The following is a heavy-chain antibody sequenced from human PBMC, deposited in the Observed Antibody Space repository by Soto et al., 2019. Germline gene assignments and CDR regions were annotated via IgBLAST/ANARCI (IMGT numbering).Heavy chain of an antibody. CDR2: IYYSGST. J-gene: IGHJ6*03. V-gene: IGHV4-59*08. Sequence: SETLSLTCTVSGGSISSYYWSWIRQPPGKGLEWIGYIYYSGSTNYNPSLKSRVTISVDTSKNQFSLKLSSVTAADTAVYYCASSKQLWWLRETSNYYIDARAKRTSDTGSS. CDR3: ASSKQLWWLRETSNYYIDA. D-gene: IGHD5-12*01. CDR1: GGSISSYY.